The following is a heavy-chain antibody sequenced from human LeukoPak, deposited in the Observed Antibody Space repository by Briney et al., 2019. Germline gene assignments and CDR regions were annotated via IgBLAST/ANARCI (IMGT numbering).Heavy chain of an antibody. D-gene: IGHD4-17*01. CDR3: ARDPSYGDYEDANYYYYYYMDV. Sequence: PSETLSLTCAVYGGSFSGYYWGWIRQPPGKGLEWIGSIYYSGSTYYNPSLKSRVTISVDTSKNQFSLKLSSVTAADTAVYYCARDPSYGDYEDANYYYYYYMDVWGKGTTVTVSS. CDR2: IYYSGST. J-gene: IGHJ6*03. CDR1: GGSFSGYY. V-gene: IGHV4-34*01.